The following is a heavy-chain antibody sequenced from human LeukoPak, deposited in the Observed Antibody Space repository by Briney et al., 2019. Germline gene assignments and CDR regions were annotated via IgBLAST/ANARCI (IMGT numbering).Heavy chain of an antibody. V-gene: IGHV3-7*01. D-gene: IGHD3-22*01. J-gene: IGHJ4*02. CDR3: ARDIDSTDY. Sequence: PGGSLRLSCAASGFIFSGYAMHWVRQAPGKGLEWVANIKQDGSEKYYVDSVKGRFTISRDNAKNSLYLQMNSLRAEDTAVYYCARDIDSTDYWGQGTLVTVSS. CDR2: IKQDGSEK. CDR1: GFIFSGYA.